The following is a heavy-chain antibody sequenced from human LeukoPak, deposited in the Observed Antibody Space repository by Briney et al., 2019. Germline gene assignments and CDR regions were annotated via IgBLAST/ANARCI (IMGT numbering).Heavy chain of an antibody. V-gene: IGHV1-46*01. Sequence: ASVRVSCKASGYTFTNYYIHWARQAPGRGLEWMGMINPSGGSTSYAQRFQGRVTMTSDTSTSTVYMDLSSLTSEDTAVYYCARGGRAGVVWGYSDYWGQGTLVTVSS. CDR3: ARGGRAGVVWGYSDY. J-gene: IGHJ4*02. CDR1: GYTFTNYY. D-gene: IGHD6-13*01. CDR2: INPSGGST.